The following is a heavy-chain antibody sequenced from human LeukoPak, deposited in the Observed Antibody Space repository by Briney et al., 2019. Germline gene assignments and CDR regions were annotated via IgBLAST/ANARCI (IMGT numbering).Heavy chain of an antibody. D-gene: IGHD3-10*01. CDR1: GGSFSGYY. Sequence: SETLSLTCAVYGGSFSGYYWSWIRQPPGKGLEWIGEINHSGSTNYNPSLKSRVTMSVDTSKNQFSLKLSSVTAADTAVYYCARDPGIRGDIWGQGTMVTVSS. J-gene: IGHJ3*02. V-gene: IGHV4-34*01. CDR2: INHSGST. CDR3: ARDPGIRGDI.